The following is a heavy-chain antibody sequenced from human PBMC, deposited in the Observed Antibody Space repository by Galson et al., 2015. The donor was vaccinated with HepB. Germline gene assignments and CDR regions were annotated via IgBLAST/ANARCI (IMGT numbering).Heavy chain of an antibody. Sequence: SVKVSCKASGYTLTDNYLHWVRQAPGHAPEWMGRIDPNTGFTNYAQRFQGRVTMTSDTSIRTAYMQLSSLRSDDTAVYFCARSRAHHSGSVNFYNVFDKWGQGTLVTVSS. CDR2: IDPNTGFT. V-gene: IGHV1-2*06. CDR3: ARSRAHHSGSVNFYNVFDK. D-gene: IGHD3-10*01. CDR1: GYTLTDNY. J-gene: IGHJ4*02.